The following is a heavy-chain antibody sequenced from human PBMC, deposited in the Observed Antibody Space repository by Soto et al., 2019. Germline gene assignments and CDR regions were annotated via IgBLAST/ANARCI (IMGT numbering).Heavy chain of an antibody. D-gene: IGHD6-6*01. J-gene: IGHJ6*03. CDR3: ARQGGSSSGFYYYHYYMDV. CDR2: IYYSGTT. CDR1: GGSISSGSYY. V-gene: IGHV4-39*01. Sequence: SETMSLTCTVSGGSISSGSYYWAWIRQPPGKGLQWIGSIYYSGTTYYNSSLKSRVIISVDTSKNQFSLKLSSVTAADTAVYYCARQGGSSSGFYYYHYYMDVWGKGSTVTVSS.